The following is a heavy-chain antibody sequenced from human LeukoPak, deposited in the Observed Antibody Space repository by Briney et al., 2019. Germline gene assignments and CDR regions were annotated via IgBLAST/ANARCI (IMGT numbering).Heavy chain of an antibody. CDR3: ARGPTSSGFEY. D-gene: IGHD3-10*01. CDR2: IYYSGRT. V-gene: IGHV4-59*11. J-gene: IGHJ4*02. Sequence: PETLSLTCTVSGDSISPHYWSWIRESPGRGLEWIGYIYYSGRTEYSPSLRSRVTISVDTSKNHFSLKLTSLTVADTAVYYCARGPTSSGFEYWGQGTLVTVSS. CDR1: GDSISPHY.